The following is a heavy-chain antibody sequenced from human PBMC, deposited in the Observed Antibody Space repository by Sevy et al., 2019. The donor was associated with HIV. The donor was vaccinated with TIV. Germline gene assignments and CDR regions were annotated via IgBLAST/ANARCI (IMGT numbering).Heavy chain of an antibody. CDR3: VREKGPFNAFDI. CDR2: IWKDGHNK. J-gene: IGHJ3*02. Sequence: GGSLRLSCAASGFTFNIYGMHWVRQAPGKGLEWVAVIWKDGHNKFYADSVRGRFTFSRDNSRSTLSLQMDSLRVEDTAVYYCVREKGPFNAFDIWGQGTPVP. D-gene: IGHD3-16*01. V-gene: IGHV3-33*01. CDR1: GFTFNIYG.